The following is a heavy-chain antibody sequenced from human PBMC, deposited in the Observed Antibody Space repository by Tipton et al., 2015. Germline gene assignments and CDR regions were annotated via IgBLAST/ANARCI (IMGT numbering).Heavy chain of an antibody. CDR2: IYYSGGA. CDR3: AKAGSMSTDELDL. D-gene: IGHD5/OR15-5a*01. V-gene: IGHV4-31*03. CDR1: GASISSAAYS. J-gene: IGHJ5*02. Sequence: TLSLTCTVSGASISSAAYSWNWIRQHPGKGLEWIGYIYYSGGAYYNPSLESRVSMSIDASKNRFSLKLEAVSAADTAVYYCAKAGSMSTDELDLWGQGILVTVSS.